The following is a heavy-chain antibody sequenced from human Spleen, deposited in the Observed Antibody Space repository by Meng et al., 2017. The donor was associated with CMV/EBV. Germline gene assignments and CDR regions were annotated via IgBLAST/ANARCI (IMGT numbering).Heavy chain of an antibody. CDR1: GFTFDDYG. CDR2: INWNGGST. V-gene: IGHV3-20*01. J-gene: IGHJ4*02. CDR3: ARGLVAYYYDSSGYYSPWFDY. Sequence: GGSLRLSCAASGFTFDDYGMSWVRQAPGKGLEWVSGINWNGGSTGYADSVKGRFTISRDNAKNSLYLQMNSLRAEDTALYHCARGLVAYYYDSSGYYSPWFDYWGQGTLVTVSS. D-gene: IGHD3-22*01.